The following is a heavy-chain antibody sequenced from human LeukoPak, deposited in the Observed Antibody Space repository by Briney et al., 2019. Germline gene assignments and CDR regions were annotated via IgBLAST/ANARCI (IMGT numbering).Heavy chain of an antibody. J-gene: IGHJ2*01. CDR2: LYTSGST. Sequence: SETLSLTCTVSGGSISSGSYYWSWIRQPAGKGLEWIGRLYTSGSTNYNPSLKSRVTISVDTSKNQFSLKLSSVTAADTAVYYCARGVGLWGRGTLVTVSS. V-gene: IGHV4-61*02. CDR1: GGSISSGSYY. CDR3: ARGVGL.